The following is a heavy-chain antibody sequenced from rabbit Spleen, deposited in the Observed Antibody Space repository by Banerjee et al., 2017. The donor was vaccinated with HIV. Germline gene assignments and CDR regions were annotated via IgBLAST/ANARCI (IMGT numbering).Heavy chain of an antibody. D-gene: IGHD1-1*01. CDR2: VAAGVSFTS. CDR3: ARDLVAVIGWNFNL. V-gene: IGHV1S40*01. Sequence: QSLEESGGDLVKPGASLTLTCTASGVSFTYIDYLCWVRQPPGKGPEWIACVAAGVSFTSYYATWAKGRFIMSRTSSTTVTLQMTSLTAADTATYFCARDLVAVIGWNFNLWGPGTLVTVS. J-gene: IGHJ4*01. CDR1: GVSFTYIDY.